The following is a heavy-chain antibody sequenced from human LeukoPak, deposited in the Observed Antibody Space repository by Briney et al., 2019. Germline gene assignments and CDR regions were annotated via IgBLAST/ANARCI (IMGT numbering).Heavy chain of an antibody. CDR3: ARLRYCGGDCYPPDAFDI. CDR1: GYSFTGYW. D-gene: IGHD2-21*02. Sequence: GESLKISCKGSGYSFTGYWISWVRQMPGKGLEWMGKIDPSDSYTNYSPSFQGHVTISADKSISTAYLQWSSLKASDTAMYYCARLRYCGGDCYPPDAFDIWGQGTMVTVSS. CDR2: IDPSDSYT. V-gene: IGHV5-10-1*01. J-gene: IGHJ3*02.